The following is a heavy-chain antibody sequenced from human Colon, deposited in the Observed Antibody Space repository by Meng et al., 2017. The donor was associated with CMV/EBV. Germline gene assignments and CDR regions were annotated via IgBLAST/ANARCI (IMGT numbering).Heavy chain of an antibody. D-gene: IGHD2-21*01. V-gene: IGHV3-7*01. Sequence: GESLKISCAASGFTFSSYWMSWFRQAPGKGLEWVANIKEDGSEKYYEDSVKGRFTISRDNAKNSLSLQMNSLRVEDTALYYCARDVAWGQGTMVTVSS. CDR1: GFTFSSYW. J-gene: IGHJ3*01. CDR3: ARDVA. CDR2: IKEDGSEK.